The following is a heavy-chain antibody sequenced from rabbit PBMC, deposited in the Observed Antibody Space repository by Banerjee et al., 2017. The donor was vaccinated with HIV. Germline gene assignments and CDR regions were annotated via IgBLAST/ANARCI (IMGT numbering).Heavy chain of an antibody. Sequence: QEQLVESGGGLVQPEGSLTLTCTASGFSFSSSYYMCWVRQAPGKGLEWIGCIYPANGGTWYASWAKGRFTISKASSTTVTLQMTSLTAADTATYFCARSVYGATGDYSRLDLWGPGTLVTVS. CDR1: GFSFSSSYY. CDR3: ARSVYGATGDYSRLDL. CDR2: IYPANGGT. D-gene: IGHD2-1*01. V-gene: IGHV1S45*01. J-gene: IGHJ6*01.